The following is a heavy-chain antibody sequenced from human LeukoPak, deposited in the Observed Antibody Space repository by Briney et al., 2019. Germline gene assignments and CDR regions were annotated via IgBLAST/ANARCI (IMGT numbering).Heavy chain of an antibody. Sequence: PGGSLRLSCAASGFTFSSYWMHWVRQAPGKGLVWVSRINSDGSSTSYADSVKGRFTISRDNAKNTLYLQMNSLRAEDTAVYYCARDTSYGYDFDAFDIWGQGTMVTVSS. V-gene: IGHV3-74*01. CDR2: INSDGSST. CDR3: ARDTSYGYDFDAFDI. D-gene: IGHD5-18*01. J-gene: IGHJ3*02. CDR1: GFTFSSYW.